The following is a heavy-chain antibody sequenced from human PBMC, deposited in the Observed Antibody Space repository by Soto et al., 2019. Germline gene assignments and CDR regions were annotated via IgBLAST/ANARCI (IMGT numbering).Heavy chain of an antibody. D-gene: IGHD5-18*01. CDR1: GGTFSSYT. V-gene: IGHV1-69*01. CDR3: AKELDTATAIMDV. CDR2: IIPIFGTA. J-gene: IGHJ6*02. Sequence: QVQLVQSGAEVKKPGSSVKVSCKASGGTFSSYTINWVRQAPGQGLEWMGGIIPIFGTANYAQKFQGRVTISADESTSTAYMALSRLRSEDTAVYYCAKELDTATAIMDVWGQGTTVTVSS.